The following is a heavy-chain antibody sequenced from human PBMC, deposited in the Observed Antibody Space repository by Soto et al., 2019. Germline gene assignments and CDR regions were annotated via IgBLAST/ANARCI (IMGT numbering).Heavy chain of an antibody. CDR1: GFTFSSYG. Sequence: QVQLVESGGGVVQPGRSLRLSCAASGFTFSSYGMHWVRQAPGKGLEWVAGIWYDGSNKYYADSVKGRFTISRDNSKNTLYLQMNSLRAEDTAVYYCARDWSGYNWNRYYYYYYYMDVWGKGTTVTVSS. J-gene: IGHJ6*03. D-gene: IGHD1-1*01. CDR3: ARDWSGYNWNRYYYYYYYMDV. CDR2: IWYDGSNK. V-gene: IGHV3-33*01.